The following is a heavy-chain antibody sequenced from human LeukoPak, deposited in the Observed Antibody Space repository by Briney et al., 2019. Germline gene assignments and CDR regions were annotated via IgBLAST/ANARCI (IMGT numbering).Heavy chain of an antibody. CDR3: ARAHYGFWSGFFY. D-gene: IGHD3-3*01. Sequence: GRSLRLSCAASGFTFSTYAMHWVRKAPGKGLEGVAVISYDGSNKYYADSVKGRFTIPRDNSKNTLSLQMNSLRAEDTAVYYCARAHYGFWSGFFYWGQGTLVTVSS. V-gene: IGHV3-30*04. J-gene: IGHJ4*02. CDR1: GFTFSTYA. CDR2: ISYDGSNK.